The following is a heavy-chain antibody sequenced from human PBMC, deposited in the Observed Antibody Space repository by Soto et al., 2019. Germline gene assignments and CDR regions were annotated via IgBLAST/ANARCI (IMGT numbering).Heavy chain of an antibody. CDR2: IHYSGST. Sequence: SETLSLTCTVSGGSISSNIYYWGWIRLPPGKGLEWIGNIHYSGSTYYDSSLKSRVTISVDTSKNQFSLKVTSVTAVDTAVYYCATKPRLAAAEFDYWGQGTLVTVSS. D-gene: IGHD6-13*01. CDR1: GGSISSNIYY. J-gene: IGHJ4*02. V-gene: IGHV4-39*07. CDR3: ATKPRLAAAEFDY.